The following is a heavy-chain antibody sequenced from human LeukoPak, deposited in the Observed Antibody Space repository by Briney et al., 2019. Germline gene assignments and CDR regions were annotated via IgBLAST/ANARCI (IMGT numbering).Heavy chain of an antibody. CDR1: GFTFSSYA. D-gene: IGHD3-22*01. J-gene: IGHJ4*02. V-gene: IGHV3-23*01. Sequence: GGSLRLSCAASGFTFSSYAMSWVRQAPGKGLGWVSAISGSGGSTYYADSVKGRFTISRDNSKNTLYLQMNSLRAEDTAVYYCAKVPPIVVVITHYFDYWGQGTLVTVSS. CDR2: ISGSGGST. CDR3: AKVPPIVVVITHYFDY.